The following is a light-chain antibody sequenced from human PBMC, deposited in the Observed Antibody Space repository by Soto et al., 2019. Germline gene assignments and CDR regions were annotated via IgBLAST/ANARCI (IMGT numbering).Light chain of an antibody. CDR3: QQNYSTPFT. J-gene: IGKJ5*01. CDR2: DAS. V-gene: IGKV1-5*01. CDR1: QSISSW. Sequence: DIQMTQSPSTLSASVGDRVPITCRASQSISSWLAWYQQKPGKAPKLLIYDASSLESGVPSRFSGSGSGTDFTLTISSLQPEEFATYYCQQNYSTPFTVGQGTRLEIK.